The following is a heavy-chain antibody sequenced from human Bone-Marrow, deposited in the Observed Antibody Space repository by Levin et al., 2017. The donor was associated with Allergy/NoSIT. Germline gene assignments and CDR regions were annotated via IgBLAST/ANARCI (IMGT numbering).Heavy chain of an antibody. J-gene: IGHJ4*02. CDR3: AIIPPISYYDHRGFYSDY. CDR1: GFTLDDYA. D-gene: IGHD3-22*01. V-gene: IGHV3-9*01. Sequence: PGGSLRLSCAVSGFTLDDYAIHWVRRAPGRGLEWVSSINWKSGEIGYADSVKGRFTISRDNAKKSLYLQMKNLSAEDTALYYCAIIPPISYYDHRGFYSDYWGQGTLVTVSS. CDR2: INWKSGEI.